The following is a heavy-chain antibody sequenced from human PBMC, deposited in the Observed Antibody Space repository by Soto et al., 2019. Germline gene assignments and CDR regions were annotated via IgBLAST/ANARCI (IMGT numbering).Heavy chain of an antibody. CDR1: GFTFSTYS. CDR2: ISSRSDI. Sequence: LRLSCVGSGFTFSTYSINWVRQAPGKGLEWVSSISSRSDIYYADSVKGRFTISRDNAKNSVSLQMNSLRAEDTAVYYCAREYTAWPLAYGLDVWGQGTTVTVSS. J-gene: IGHJ6*02. V-gene: IGHV3-21*01. D-gene: IGHD2-2*02. CDR3: AREYTAWPLAYGLDV.